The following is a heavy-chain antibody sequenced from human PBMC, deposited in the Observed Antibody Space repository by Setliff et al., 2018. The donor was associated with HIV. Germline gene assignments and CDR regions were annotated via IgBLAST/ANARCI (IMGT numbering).Heavy chain of an antibody. CDR2: IFYGGNP. D-gene: IGHD1-1*01. CDR1: GFSFRNSFYN. J-gene: IGHJ6*02. Sequence: PSETLSLTCNVSGFSFRNSFYNWGWIRQSPGKGLEWIGNIFYGGNPHYNPSLKSRLTISVDTSKNQFSLRLSSVTAADTAVYYCARDGSRTTGATGYYYGLDVWGQGTTVTVSS. CDR3: ARDGSRTTGATGYYYGLDV. V-gene: IGHV4-39*07.